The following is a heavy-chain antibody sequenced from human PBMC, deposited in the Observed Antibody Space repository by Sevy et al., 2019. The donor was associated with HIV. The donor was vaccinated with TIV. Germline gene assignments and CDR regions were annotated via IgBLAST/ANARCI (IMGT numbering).Heavy chain of an antibody. Sequence: GGSLRLSCAASGFTFSSYAMHWVRQAPGKGLEWVAVISYDGSNKYYADSVKGRFTTSRDNSKNTLYLQMNSLRAEDTAVYYCARSDYYDFWSGYINYYYGMDVWGQGTTVTVSS. D-gene: IGHD3-3*01. J-gene: IGHJ6*02. CDR2: ISYDGSNK. CDR3: ARSDYYDFWSGYINYYYGMDV. CDR1: GFTFSSYA. V-gene: IGHV3-30-3*01.